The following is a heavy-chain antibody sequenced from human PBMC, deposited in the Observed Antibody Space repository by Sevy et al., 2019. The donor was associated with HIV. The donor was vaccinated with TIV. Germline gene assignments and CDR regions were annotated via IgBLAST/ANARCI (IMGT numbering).Heavy chain of an antibody. CDR3: ARDWDWSFEY. J-gene: IGHJ4*02. Sequence: SQTLSLTCAISGDSVSSNSVAWNWIRQSPSRGLEWLGRTYYRSKWYYDYALSVKSRITINPDTSKNQLSLQLNSVTPEDTAVYYCARDWDWSFEYWGQGTLVTVSS. CDR1: GDSVSSNSVA. CDR2: TYYRSKWYY. D-gene: IGHD1-26*01. V-gene: IGHV6-1*01.